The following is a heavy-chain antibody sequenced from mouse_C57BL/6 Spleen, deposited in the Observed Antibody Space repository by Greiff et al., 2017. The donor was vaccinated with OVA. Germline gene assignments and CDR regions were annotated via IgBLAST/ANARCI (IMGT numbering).Heavy chain of an antibody. J-gene: IGHJ2*01. D-gene: IGHD1-1*01. V-gene: IGHV1-72*01. Sequence: QVQLQQPGAELVKPGASVKLSCKASGYTFTSYWMHWVKPRPGRGLEWIGRIDPNSGGTKYNEKFKSKATLTVDKPSSTAYMQLISLTSEDSAVYYCAIDYGSSYVFDYWGQGTTLTVSS. CDR2: IDPNSGGT. CDR1: GYTFTSYW. CDR3: AIDYGSSYVFDY.